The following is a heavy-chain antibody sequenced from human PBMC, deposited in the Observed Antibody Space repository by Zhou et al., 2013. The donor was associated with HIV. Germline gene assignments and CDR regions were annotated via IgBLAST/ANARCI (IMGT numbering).Heavy chain of an antibody. Sequence: QVQLVQSANVLKSPGSSVKISCKTSGGTFENYPISWVRQAPGHGLEWVGGVIPVLQIAHYSQKFQGRVTVSADKSKTISYLELTSLRYEDTALYFCASGTHVLRALSWLTDNWGQGTLVIVSS. J-gene: IGHJ4*02. V-gene: IGHV1-69*14. D-gene: IGHD3-16*02. CDR1: GGTFENYP. CDR3: ASGTHVLRALSWLTDN. CDR2: VIPVLQIA.